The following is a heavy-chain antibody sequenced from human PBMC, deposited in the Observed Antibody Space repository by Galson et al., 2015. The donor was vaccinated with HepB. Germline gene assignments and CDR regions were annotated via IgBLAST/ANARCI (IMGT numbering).Heavy chain of an antibody. CDR1: GFTFSSYG. D-gene: IGHD2-21*02. CDR2: IRYDGSNK. CDR3: AKEGVRYCGGDCYSGHYFDY. V-gene: IGHV3-30*02. J-gene: IGHJ4*02. Sequence: SLRLSCAASGFTFSSYGMHWVRQAPGKGLEWVAFIRYDGSNKYYADSVKGRFTISRDNSKNTLYLQMNSLRAEDTAVYYCAKEGVRYCGGDCYSGHYFDYWGQGTLVTVSS.